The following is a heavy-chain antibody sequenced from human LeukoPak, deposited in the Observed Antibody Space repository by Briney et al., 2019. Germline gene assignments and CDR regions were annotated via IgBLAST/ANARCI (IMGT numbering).Heavy chain of an antibody. CDR3: ARAGYSSSWPFDY. CDR1: GGSISSGDYY. CDR2: IYYSGST. Sequence: SQTQSLTCTVSGGSISSGDYYWSWIRQPPGKGLEWIGSIYYSGSTYYNPSLKSRVTISVDTSKNQFSLKLSSVTAADTAVYYCARAGYSSSWPFDYWGQGTLVTVSS. V-gene: IGHV4-39*07. D-gene: IGHD6-13*01. J-gene: IGHJ4*02.